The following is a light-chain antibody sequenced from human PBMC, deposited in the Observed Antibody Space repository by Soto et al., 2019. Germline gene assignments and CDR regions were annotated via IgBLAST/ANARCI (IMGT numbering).Light chain of an antibody. V-gene: IGKV3-20*01. Sequence: ESVLTQSQGTLSLSPGERVTLSCRASQTFGSTYLAWYQQRPGQSPRLLIYGASRRASGITDRFRGSGSGTDFTLTISRLEPEDFEVYYCQQFGTSPLYTFGQGTKLEIK. CDR3: QQFGTSPLYT. CDR2: GAS. CDR1: QTFGSTY. J-gene: IGKJ2*01.